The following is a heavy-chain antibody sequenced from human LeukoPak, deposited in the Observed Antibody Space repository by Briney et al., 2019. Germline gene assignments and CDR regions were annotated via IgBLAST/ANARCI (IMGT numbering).Heavy chain of an antibody. J-gene: IGHJ6*02. V-gene: IGHV1-69*13. CDR1: GGTFSSYA. Sequence: SVTVSCKASGGTFSSYAISWVRQAPGQGLEWMGGIIPIFGTANYAQKFQGRVTITADESTSTAYMELSSLRSEDTAVYYCAREVVVRADYYYGMDVWGQGTTVTVSS. D-gene: IGHD3-10*01. CDR3: AREVVVRADYYYGMDV. CDR2: IIPIFGTA.